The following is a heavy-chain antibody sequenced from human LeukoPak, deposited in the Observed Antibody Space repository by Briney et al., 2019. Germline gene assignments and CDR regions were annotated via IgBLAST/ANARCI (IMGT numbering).Heavy chain of an antibody. CDR3: ARGWAAAGDFDY. V-gene: IGHV1-8*02. J-gene: IGHJ4*02. D-gene: IGHD6-13*01. Sequence: ASVKVSCKASGYTFTSYYMHWVRQAPGQGLEWMGWMNPNSGNTGYAQKFQGRVTMTRNTSISTAYMELSSLRSEDTAVYYCARGWAAAGDFDYWGQGTLVTVSS. CDR2: MNPNSGNT. CDR1: GYTFTSYY.